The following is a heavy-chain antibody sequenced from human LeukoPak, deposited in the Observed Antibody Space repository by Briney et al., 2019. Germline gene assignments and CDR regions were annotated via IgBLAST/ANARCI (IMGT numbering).Heavy chain of an antibody. CDR3: ARDAEGGTYRY. J-gene: IGHJ4*02. Sequence: PGGSLRLSCAASGFTFSASWMSWVSQAPGKGLEWVANIKEDGSAKYYVDSVTGRFTISRDNAKNSLFLQMNSLRAEDTAVYYCARDAEGGTYRYWGQGTLVTVSS. V-gene: IGHV3-7*04. CDR2: IKEDGSAK. D-gene: IGHD1-26*01. CDR1: GFTFSASW.